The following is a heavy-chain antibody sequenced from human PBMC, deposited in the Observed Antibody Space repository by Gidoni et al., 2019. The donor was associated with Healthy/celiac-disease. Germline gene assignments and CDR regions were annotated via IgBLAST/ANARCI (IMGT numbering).Heavy chain of an antibody. CDR2: IKSKTDGGTT. CDR1: GFTFSNAW. Sequence: EVQLVESGGGLVKPGGSLRLSCAASGFTFSNAWMRWVRQAPGKGLEWVGRIKSKTDGGTTDYAAPVKGRFTISRDDSKNTLYLQMNSLKTEDTAVYYCTTDADPYYDSSGYGRGFDYWGQGTLVTVSS. J-gene: IGHJ4*02. CDR3: TTDADPYYDSSGYGRGFDY. D-gene: IGHD3-22*01. V-gene: IGHV3-15*01.